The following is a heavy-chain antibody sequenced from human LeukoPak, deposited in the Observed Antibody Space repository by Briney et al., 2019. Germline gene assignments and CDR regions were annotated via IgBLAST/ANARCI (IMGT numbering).Heavy chain of an antibody. D-gene: IGHD3-22*01. J-gene: IGHJ4*02. CDR1: GGSFSGYY. CDR3: ARAHPFLRYYDSSGYYDY. Sequence: SETLSLTCAVYGGSFSGYYWSWIRQPPGKGLEWIREINHSGSTNYNPSLKSRVTISVDTSKNQFSLKLSSVTAADTAVYYCARAHPFLRYYDSSGYYDYWGQGTLVTVSS. CDR2: INHSGST. V-gene: IGHV4-34*01.